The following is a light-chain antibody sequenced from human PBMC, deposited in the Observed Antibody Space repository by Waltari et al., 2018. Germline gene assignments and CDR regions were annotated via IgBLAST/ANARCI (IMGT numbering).Light chain of an antibody. Sequence: DIVMSQTPLSLSVTPGQPASISCTSSQSLLLSDGKTYLYWFLQKPRQPPQLLIYEVSHRFSGVPDRFSGSGSGTDFTLKISRVEAEDVGVYYCMQSIQLPWYTFGPGTKLEI. CDR3: MQSIQLPWYT. CDR1: QSLLLSDGKTY. CDR2: EVS. V-gene: IGKV2D-29*01. J-gene: IGKJ2*01.